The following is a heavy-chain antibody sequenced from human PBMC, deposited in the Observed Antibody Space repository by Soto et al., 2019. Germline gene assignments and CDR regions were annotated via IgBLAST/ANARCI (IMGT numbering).Heavy chain of an antibody. CDR3: AVPGRGDFDY. J-gene: IGHJ4*02. CDR1: GGSISSGGYY. V-gene: IGHV4-31*09. Sequence: PSETLSLTCTVSGGSISSGGYYWSWIRQHPGKGLEWIGEVYHSGTTNCNPSLKSRVTISIDKSKNQFSLTLTSMTAADTALYYCAVPGRGDFDYWSQGTLVTVSS. D-gene: IGHD3-10*01. CDR2: VYHSGTT.